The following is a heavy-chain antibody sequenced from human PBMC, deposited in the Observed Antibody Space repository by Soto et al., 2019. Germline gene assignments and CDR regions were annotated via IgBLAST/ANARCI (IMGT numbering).Heavy chain of an antibody. D-gene: IGHD4-17*01. J-gene: IGHJ5*02. V-gene: IGHV4-59*01. CDR1: GGSISSYY. CDR2: IYYSGST. CDR3: ARVGLPTGLFDP. Sequence: SETLSLTCTVSGGSISSYYWSWIRQPPGKGLEWIGYIYYSGSTNYNPSLKSRVTISVDTSKNQFSLKLSSVTAADTAVYYCARVGLPTGLFDPWGQGTLVTVSS.